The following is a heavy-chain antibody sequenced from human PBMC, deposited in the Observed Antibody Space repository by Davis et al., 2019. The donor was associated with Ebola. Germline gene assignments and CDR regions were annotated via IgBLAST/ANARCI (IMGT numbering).Heavy chain of an antibody. CDR3: TRPAESGYS. CDR2: IRSKANSYAT. V-gene: IGHV3-73*01. Sequence: PGGSLRLSCAASGFTFSGSAMHWVRQASGKGLEWVGRIRSKANSYATAYAASVKGRFTISRDDSKNTAYLQMNSLKTEDTAVYYCTRPAESGYSWGQGTLVTVSS. CDR1: GFTFSGSA. J-gene: IGHJ4*02. D-gene: IGHD5-12*01.